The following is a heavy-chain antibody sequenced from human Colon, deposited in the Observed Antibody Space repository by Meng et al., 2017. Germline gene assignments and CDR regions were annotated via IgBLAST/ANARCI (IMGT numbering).Heavy chain of an antibody. CDR1: GVTFSNYA. Sequence: GESLKISCAASGVTFSNYAMHWVRQAPGKGLEWVAVLSYDGSNQNYADSVTGRFTISRDNSKNSLYLQMNSLRADDAAVYYCPGDQREVGASCLDHWGQGTLVTVSS. D-gene: IGHD2-2*01. J-gene: IGHJ4*02. CDR2: LSYDGSNQ. V-gene: IGHV3-30*04. CDR3: PGDQREVGASCLDH.